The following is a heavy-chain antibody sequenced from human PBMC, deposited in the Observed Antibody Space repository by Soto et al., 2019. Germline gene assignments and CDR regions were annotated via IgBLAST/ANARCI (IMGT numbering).Heavy chain of an antibody. CDR1: GGAISSSY. CDR2: IYYSGST. J-gene: IGHJ4*02. Sequence: LVPLSLTCTVSGGAISSSYWPWLQQPPGKGLEWIGYIYYSGSTNYNPLLKSRVTISVDTSKNQFSLKLSSVTAADTAVYYCARGSHYYDSSGYYWDYWGQGTLVTVSS. D-gene: IGHD3-22*01. V-gene: IGHV4-59*07. CDR3: ARGSHYYDSSGYYWDY.